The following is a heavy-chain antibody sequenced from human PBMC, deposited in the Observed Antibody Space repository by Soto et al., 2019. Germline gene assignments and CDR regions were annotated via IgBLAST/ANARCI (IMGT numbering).Heavy chain of an antibody. V-gene: IGHV3-74*01. CDR2: ISSDGTTT. CDR1: GLTFSRYW. J-gene: IGHJ4*01. D-gene: IGHD2-21*01. CDR3: GRGGQNAAGAYYAKW. Sequence: EVQLVESGGDLVQPGGSLRLSCAASGLTFSRYWMHWVRQAPGQGLVWLSRISSDGTTTSYADSVKGRFTISRDNANNTLYLQISKLRAEDPATYDCGRGGQNAAGAYYAKWWGHGTLVTVSP.